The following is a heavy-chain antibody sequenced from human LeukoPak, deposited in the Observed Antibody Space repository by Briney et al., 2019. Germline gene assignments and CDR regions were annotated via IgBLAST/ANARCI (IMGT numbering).Heavy chain of an antibody. D-gene: IGHD3-22*01. CDR1: GFTFDDYA. V-gene: IGHV3-9*01. CDR3: AKALRGPYTMIVVALDY. CDR2: ISWNSGSI. Sequence: QAGGSLRLSCAASGFTFDDYAMHWVRQAPGKGLEWVSGISWNSGSIGYADSVKGRFTISRDNSKNTLYLQMNSLRAEDTAVYYCAKALRGPYTMIVVALDYWGQGTLVTVSS. J-gene: IGHJ4*02.